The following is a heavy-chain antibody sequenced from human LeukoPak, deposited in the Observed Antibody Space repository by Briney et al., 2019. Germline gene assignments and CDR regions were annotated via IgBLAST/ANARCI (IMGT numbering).Heavy chain of an antibody. J-gene: IGHJ4*02. CDR1: GFTFSNAW. CDR3: TTDKRQQLVPTLFDY. D-gene: IGHD6-13*01. Sequence: GGSLRLSCAASGFTFSNAWMSWVRQAPGKGLEWVGRIKSKTDGGTTDYAAPVKGRFSISRDDSKNTLYLQMNSLKTEDTAVYYCTTDKRQQLVPTLFDYWGQGTLVTVSS. CDR2: IKSKTDGGTT. V-gene: IGHV3-15*01.